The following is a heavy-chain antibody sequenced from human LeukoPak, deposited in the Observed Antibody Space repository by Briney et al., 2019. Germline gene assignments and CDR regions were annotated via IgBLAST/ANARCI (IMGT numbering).Heavy chain of an antibody. Sequence: GASVKVSCKASGGTFSSYAISWVRQAPGQGLEWMGGIIPIFGTANYAQKFQGRVTITADKSTSTAYMELSSLRAEDTAVYYCARGSDSSSWGGYWGQGTLVTVSS. D-gene: IGHD6-13*01. CDR2: IIPIFGTA. V-gene: IGHV1-69*06. CDR3: ARGSDSSSWGGY. J-gene: IGHJ4*02. CDR1: GGTFSSYA.